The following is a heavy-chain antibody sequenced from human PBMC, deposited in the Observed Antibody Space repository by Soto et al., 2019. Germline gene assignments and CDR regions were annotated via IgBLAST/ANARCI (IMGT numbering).Heavy chain of an antibody. D-gene: IGHD5-12*01. V-gene: IGHV1-18*01. CDR2: INTYNGMT. Sequence: QVQLVQSGGEVKKPGASVTVSCKASGYTFINYHITWVRQAPGQGLEWMAWINTYNGMTDYAQRFQGRVTMTRDTSTGTAYLELRNLGSDDTAVYFCAKSPRGEMATDWGQGTLVTVSS. J-gene: IGHJ4*02. CDR3: AKSPRGEMATD. CDR1: GYTFINYH.